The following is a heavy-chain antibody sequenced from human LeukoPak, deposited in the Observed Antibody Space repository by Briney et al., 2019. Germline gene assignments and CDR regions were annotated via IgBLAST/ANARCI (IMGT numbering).Heavy chain of an antibody. CDR3: ARDRSGVGPSYYFDY. J-gene: IGHJ4*02. CDR2: INPSGGST. D-gene: IGHD2-8*01. Sequence: ASVKVSCKPSGYTFTNYYMHWVRQAPGQGLEWMGIINPSGGSTSYAQKFQGRVTMTRDTSTSTVYMELSSLRSEDTAVYYCARDRSGVGPSYYFDYWGQGTLVTVSS. CDR1: GYTFTNYY. V-gene: IGHV1-46*01.